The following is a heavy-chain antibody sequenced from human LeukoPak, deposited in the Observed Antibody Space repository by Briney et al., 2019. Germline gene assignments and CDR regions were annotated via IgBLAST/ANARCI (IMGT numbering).Heavy chain of an antibody. D-gene: IGHD3-10*01. Sequence: GGSLRLSCAASGFTVSSNYMSWARQAPRKGLEWVSVIYSGGRTYCADSVKGRFTISRDNSKNTLYLQMNSLRAEDTAVYYCARDHLWFGELLGGFDYWGQGTLVTVSS. V-gene: IGHV3-66*01. CDR1: GFTVSSNY. J-gene: IGHJ4*02. CDR2: IYSGGRT. CDR3: ARDHLWFGELLGGFDY.